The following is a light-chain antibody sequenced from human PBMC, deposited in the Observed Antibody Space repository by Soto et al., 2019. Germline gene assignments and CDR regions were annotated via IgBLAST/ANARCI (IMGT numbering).Light chain of an antibody. J-gene: IGKJ1*01. V-gene: IGKV3-15*01. CDR1: QSVSTS. CDR2: VAS. Sequence: EVVLTQSPATLSVSPGERATLSCRASQSVSTSLAWYQQKPGQAPRLLIFVASTRATGIPARFSGSRSGTEFTLTISSLQSEDFAVYYCQQDYNWPCTFGQG. CDR3: QQDYNWPCT.